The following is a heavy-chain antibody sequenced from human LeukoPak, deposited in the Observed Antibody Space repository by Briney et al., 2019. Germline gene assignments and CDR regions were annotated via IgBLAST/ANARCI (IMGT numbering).Heavy chain of an antibody. Sequence: PSETLSLTCAVYGGSFSGYYWSWIRQPPGKGLEWIGYIYHSGSTYYNPSLKSRVTISVDRSKNQFSLKLSSVTAADTAVYYCARERYYYDSSGQILNWFDPWGQGTLVTVSS. V-gene: IGHV4-34*01. CDR3: ARERYYYDSSGQILNWFDP. CDR1: GGSFSGYY. CDR2: IYHSGST. J-gene: IGHJ5*02. D-gene: IGHD3-22*01.